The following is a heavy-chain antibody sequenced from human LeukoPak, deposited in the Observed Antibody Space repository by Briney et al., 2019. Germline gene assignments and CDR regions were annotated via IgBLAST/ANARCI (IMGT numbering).Heavy chain of an antibody. V-gene: IGHV3-9*01. CDR1: GFTFDDYA. J-gene: IGHJ4*02. D-gene: IGHD6-13*01. CDR2: ISWSSGNM. Sequence: AGGSLRLSCAASGFTFDDYAMHWVRQPPGKGLEWVSGISWSSGNMGYADSVKGRFTISRDNAKNSLYLQMNSLRAEDTALYYCAGTRYSSSWHYFDYWGQGTLVTVSS. CDR3: AGTRYSSSWHYFDY.